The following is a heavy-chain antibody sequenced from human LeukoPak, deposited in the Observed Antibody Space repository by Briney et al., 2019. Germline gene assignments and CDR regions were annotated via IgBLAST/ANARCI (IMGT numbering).Heavy chain of an antibody. CDR2: IYHSGST. J-gene: IGHJ4*02. D-gene: IGHD5-18*01. Sequence: SETLSLTCAVSGGSISSSNWWSWVRQPPGKGLEWIGEIYHSGSTNYNPSLKSRVTISVDKSKNQFSLKLSSVTAADTAVYYCASQRSGYSYGYEDYWGQGTLVTVSS. V-gene: IGHV4-4*02. CDR1: GGSISSSNW. CDR3: ASQRSGYSYGYEDY.